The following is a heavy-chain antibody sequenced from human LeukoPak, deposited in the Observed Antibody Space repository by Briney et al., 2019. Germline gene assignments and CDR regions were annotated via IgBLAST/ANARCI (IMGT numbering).Heavy chain of an antibody. Sequence: SETLSLTCTVSGGSISSYYWSWIRQPPGKGLEWIGYIYYSGSTNYNPSLKSRVTISVDTSKNQFSLKLSSVTAADTAVYYCASGDSYGSRLGYYYYYGMDVWGQGTTVTVSS. CDR2: IYYSGST. CDR1: GGSISSYY. V-gene: IGHV4-59*01. D-gene: IGHD5-18*01. J-gene: IGHJ6*02. CDR3: ASGDSYGSRLGYYYYYGMDV.